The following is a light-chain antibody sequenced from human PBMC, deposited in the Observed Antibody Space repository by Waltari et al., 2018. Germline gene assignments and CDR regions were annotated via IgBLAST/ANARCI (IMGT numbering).Light chain of an antibody. J-gene: IGKJ4*01. V-gene: IGKV3-20*01. CDR2: GAS. CDR1: QSVSSSY. CDR3: QQYGSSPGLT. Sequence: EIVLTQSPGTLSLSPGERATLSCRASQSVSSSYLAWYQPKPGQAPRLLIYGASSRATGIPDRFSGSGSGTDFTLTISRLEPEDFAVYYCQQYGSSPGLTFGGGTKVEIK.